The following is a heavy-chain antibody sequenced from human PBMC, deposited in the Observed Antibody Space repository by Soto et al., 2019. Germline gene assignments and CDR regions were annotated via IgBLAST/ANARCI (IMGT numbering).Heavy chain of an antibody. D-gene: IGHD2-15*01. CDR2: ISGSGGST. J-gene: IGHJ4*02. CDR1: GFTFSSYA. V-gene: IGHV3-23*01. Sequence: EVQLLESGGGLVQPGGSLRLSCAASGFTFSSYAMSWVRQAPGKGLEWVSAISGSGGSTYYADSVKGRFTISRDNPKNTLYLQMNSLRAEDTAVYYCAKEYEDIVVVVAATCFDYWGQGTLVTVSS. CDR3: AKEYEDIVVVVAATCFDY.